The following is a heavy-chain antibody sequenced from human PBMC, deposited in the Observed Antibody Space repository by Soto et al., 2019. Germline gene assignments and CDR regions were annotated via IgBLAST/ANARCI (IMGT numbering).Heavy chain of an antibody. CDR3: ARDGDFWSGSYAFDI. V-gene: IGHV4-4*07. J-gene: IGHJ3*02. CDR1: GGSISSYF. D-gene: IGHD3-3*01. CDR2: IYTSGST. Sequence: PSETLSLTCTVSGGSISSYFWSWIRRPAGKGLEWIGRIYTSGSTNYNPSLKSRVTMSVDTSKNQFSLRLSSVTAADTAVYYCARDGDFWSGSYAFDIWGQGTMVTVSS.